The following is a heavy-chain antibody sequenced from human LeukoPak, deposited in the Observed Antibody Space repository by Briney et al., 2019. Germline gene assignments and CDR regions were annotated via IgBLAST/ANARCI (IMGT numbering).Heavy chain of an antibody. CDR3: ARDSVYYDSSGYPIRAFDI. J-gene: IGHJ3*02. Sequence: GGSLRLSCAASGFTVSSNYMSWVRQAPGKGLELVSVIYSGDSTYYVDSVKGRFTISRDNAKNSLYLQMNSLRAEDTAVYYCARDSVYYDSSGYPIRAFDIWGQGTMVTVSS. D-gene: IGHD3-22*01. CDR1: GFTVSSNY. CDR2: IYSGDST. V-gene: IGHV3-53*01.